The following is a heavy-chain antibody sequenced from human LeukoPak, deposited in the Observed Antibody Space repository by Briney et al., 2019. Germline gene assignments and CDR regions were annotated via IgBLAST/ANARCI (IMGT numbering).Heavy chain of an antibody. CDR3: ARGPLSGHLFDY. D-gene: IGHD1-26*01. CDR2: ISSGSGTI. CDR1: GFTFSGYP. J-gene: IGHJ4*02. Sequence: PGGSLRLSCAASGFTFSGYPMNWVRQAPGKGLEWVSDISSGSGTIYYTASVRGRFTISRDNAKNSLALQMNSLSADDTAVYYCARGPLSGHLFDYWGQGTPVTAAS. V-gene: IGHV3-48*04.